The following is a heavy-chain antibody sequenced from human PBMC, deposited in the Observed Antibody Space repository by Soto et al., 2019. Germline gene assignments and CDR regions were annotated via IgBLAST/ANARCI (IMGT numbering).Heavy chain of an antibody. CDR3: VRHGYSGYDWEHNWFDP. J-gene: IGHJ5*02. CDR1: GGSISSYY. D-gene: IGHD5-12*01. Sequence: SETLSLTCTVSGGSISSYYWSWIRQPPGKGLEWIGYIYYSGSTNYNPSLKSRVTISVDTSKNQFSLKLSSLTAADTAVYYCVRHGYSGYDWEHNWFDPWGQGTLVTVSS. CDR2: IYYSGST. V-gene: IGHV4-59*08.